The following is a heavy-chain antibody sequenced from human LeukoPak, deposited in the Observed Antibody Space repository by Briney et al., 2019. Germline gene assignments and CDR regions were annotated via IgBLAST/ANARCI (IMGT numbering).Heavy chain of an antibody. CDR3: ARDGDDYGDYLSYNWFDP. J-gene: IGHJ5*02. CDR1: GXNXXDYG. CDR2: IXXSGEST. Sequence: PGGSLRLSCAASGXNXXDYGMSWVRQTXXXXXXXVSGIXXSGESTGYDDSVKGRFTISRDNAKNSLYLQMNSLRAEDTAVYYCARDGDDYGDYLSYNWFDPWGQGTLVTVSS. V-gene: IGHV3-20*04. D-gene: IGHD4-17*01.